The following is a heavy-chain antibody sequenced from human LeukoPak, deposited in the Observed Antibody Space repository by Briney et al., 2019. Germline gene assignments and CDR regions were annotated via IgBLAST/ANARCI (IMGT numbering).Heavy chain of an antibody. CDR2: MSYSGST. CDR1: GGSISSNSYS. CDR3: ARDKRQASGRGLDY. Sequence: PSETLSLTCTVSGGSISSNSYSWGWIRQPPGKGLEWIASMSYSGSTNYNPSLKSRVTISVDTSKNQFSLKLSSVTAADTAVYYCARDKRQASGRGLDYWGQGTLVTVSS. V-gene: IGHV4-39*07. D-gene: IGHD1-1*01. J-gene: IGHJ4*02.